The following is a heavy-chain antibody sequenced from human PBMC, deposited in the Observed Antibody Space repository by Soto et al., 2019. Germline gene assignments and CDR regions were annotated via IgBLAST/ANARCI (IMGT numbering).Heavy chain of an antibody. Sequence: SQTLSLTCAISGDSVSSNSAAWNWIRQSPSRGLEWLGRTYYRSKWYNDYAVSVKSRITINPDTSKNQFSLQLNSVTPEDTAVYYCAREEDIVFVTGGVWFDPWGQGTLVTVSS. D-gene: IGHD2-15*01. J-gene: IGHJ5*02. CDR1: GDSVSSNSAA. V-gene: IGHV6-1*01. CDR3: AREEDIVFVTGGVWFDP. CDR2: TYYRSKWYN.